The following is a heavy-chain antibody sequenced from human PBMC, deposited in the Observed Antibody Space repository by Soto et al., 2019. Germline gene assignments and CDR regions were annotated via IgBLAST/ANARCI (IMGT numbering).Heavy chain of an antibody. D-gene: IGHD3-22*01. CDR3: AREDSGYYYDSSGYRRGPNWFDP. J-gene: IGHJ5*02. CDR1: EYTFTDYY. CDR2: INPSFGSA. V-gene: IGHV1-46*01. Sequence: ASVKVSCKSSEYTFTDYYIHWVRQAPGQGLEWMGLINPSFGSASSAQKFRGRVTMTTDTSTSTAYMELSSLRSEDTAVYYCAREDSGYYYDSSGYRRGPNWFDPWGQGTLVTVSS.